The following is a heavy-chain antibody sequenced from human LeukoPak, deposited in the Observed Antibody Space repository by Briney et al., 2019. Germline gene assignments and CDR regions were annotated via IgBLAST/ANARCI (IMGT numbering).Heavy chain of an antibody. D-gene: IGHD1-1*01. V-gene: IGHV3-33*01. J-gene: IGHJ6*03. Sequence: GGSLRLSCAASGFTFSSYGMHWVRQAPGKGLEWVAVIWYDGSNKYYADSVKGRFTISRDNSKNTLYLQMNSLRAEDTAVYYCARGSTAGGYYYYYYMDVWGKGTTVTVSS. CDR1: GFTFSSYG. CDR3: ARGSTAGGYYYYYYMDV. CDR2: IWYDGSNK.